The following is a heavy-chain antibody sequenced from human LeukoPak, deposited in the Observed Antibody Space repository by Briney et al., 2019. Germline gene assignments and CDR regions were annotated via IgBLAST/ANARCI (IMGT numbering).Heavy chain of an antibody. CDR2: ISSSSSYI. D-gene: IGHD3-10*01. CDR3: ARDSGSGSCPTYYFDY. Sequence: GGSLRLSCAPSGFTFSSYSMNWVRHAPGKGLEWVSSISSSSSYIYYADSVKGRFTISRDNAKNSLYLQMNSLRAEDTAVYYCARDSGSGSCPTYYFDYWGQGTLVTVSS. CDR1: GFTFSSYS. V-gene: IGHV3-21*01. J-gene: IGHJ4*02.